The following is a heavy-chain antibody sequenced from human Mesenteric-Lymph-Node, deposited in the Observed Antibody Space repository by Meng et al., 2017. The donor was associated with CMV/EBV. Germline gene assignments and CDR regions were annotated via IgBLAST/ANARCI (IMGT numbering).Heavy chain of an antibody. Sequence: GESLKISCAASGFTFSSYWMHWVRQAPGKGLIWVSRINPHGNITVYADSVKGRFTTSRDNTKNTLYLQMNSLRAEDTAVYYCAQSGYDYYYYYYYGMDVWGQGTTVTVSS. D-gene: IGHD5-12*01. CDR3: AQSGYDYYYYYYYGMDV. J-gene: IGHJ6*02. V-gene: IGHV3-74*01. CDR2: INPHGNIT. CDR1: GFTFSSYW.